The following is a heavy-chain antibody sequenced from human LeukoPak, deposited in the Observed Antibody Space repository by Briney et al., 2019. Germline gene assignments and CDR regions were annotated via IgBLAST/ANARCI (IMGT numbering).Heavy chain of an antibody. CDR3: ASTEVLVQGGSFDY. CDR2: IYHSGST. V-gene: IGHV4-38-2*02. J-gene: IGHJ4*02. D-gene: IGHD6-13*01. CDR1: GYSISSGYY. Sequence: SETLSLTCTVSGYSISSGYYWGWIRQPPGKGLEWIGSIYHSGSTYYNPSLKSRVTISVDTSKNQFSLKLSSVTAADTAVYYCASTEVLVQGGSFDYWGQGTLVTVSS.